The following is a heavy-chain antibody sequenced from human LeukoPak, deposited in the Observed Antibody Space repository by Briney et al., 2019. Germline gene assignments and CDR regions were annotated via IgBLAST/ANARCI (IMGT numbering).Heavy chain of an antibody. CDR2: ISYDGSNK. J-gene: IGHJ6*02. Sequence: GGSLRLSCAASGFTFSSYGMHWVRQAPGKGLEWVAVISYDGSNKYYADSVKGRFTISRDNSKNTLYLQMNSLRAEDTAVYYCAKEYYYGMGVWGQGTTVTVSS. V-gene: IGHV3-30*18. CDR1: GFTFSSYG. CDR3: AKEYYYGMGV.